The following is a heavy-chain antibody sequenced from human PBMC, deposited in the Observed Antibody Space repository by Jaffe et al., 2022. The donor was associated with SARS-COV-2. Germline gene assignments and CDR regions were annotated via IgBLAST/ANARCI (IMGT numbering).Heavy chain of an antibody. V-gene: IGHV1-46*01. Sequence: QVQLVQSGAEVKKPGASVKVSCKASGYTFTSYYMHWVRQAPGQGLEWMGIINPSGGSTSYAQKFQGRVTMTRDTSTSTVYMELSSLRSEDTAVYYCARDLTIFGVVIHAFDIWGQGTMVTVSS. CDR2: INPSGGST. CDR3: ARDLTIFGVVIHAFDI. D-gene: IGHD3-3*01. CDR1: GYTFTSYY. J-gene: IGHJ3*02.